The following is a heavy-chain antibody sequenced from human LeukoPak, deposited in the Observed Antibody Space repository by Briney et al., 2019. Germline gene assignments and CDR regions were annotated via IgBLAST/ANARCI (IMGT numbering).Heavy chain of an antibody. CDR1: GFTFSHIG. J-gene: IGHJ5*02. D-gene: IGHD3-22*01. CDR3: AKALYDSPLTGDP. CDR2: IHPNGVNT. Sequence: GGSLRLSCEGSGFTFSHIGMAWVRQAPGKGLEWVSSIHPNGVNTHYADSVRGRFTISRDNSKNTLFLQMNSLRVEDTATYYCAKALYDSPLTGDPWGQGTLVTVSS. V-gene: IGHV3-23*01.